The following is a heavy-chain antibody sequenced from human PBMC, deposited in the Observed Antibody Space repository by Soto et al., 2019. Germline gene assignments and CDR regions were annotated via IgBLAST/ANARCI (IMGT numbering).Heavy chain of an antibody. CDR2: VSGDGGDT. V-gene: IGHV3-23*01. J-gene: IGHJ4*02. CDR3: ARRSTSCCQNFDC. Sequence: EVQQLESGGGLVQPGGSLRLSCAASGFTFSSYAMNWVRQAPGKGLEWVSAVSGDGGDTYYADSVKGRFTISRDNSKNTLFLQMNGLRVEDTAVYYCARRSTSCCQNFDCWGQGTLVTVSS. D-gene: IGHD2-2*01. CDR1: GFTFSSYA.